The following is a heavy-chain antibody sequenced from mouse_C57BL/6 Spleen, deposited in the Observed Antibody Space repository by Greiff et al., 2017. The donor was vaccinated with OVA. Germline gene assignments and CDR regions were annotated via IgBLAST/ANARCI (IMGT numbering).Heavy chain of an antibody. CDR3: ARRAYYYGSSSYAMDY. CDR1: GFSLSTSGMG. CDR2: IYWDDDK. Sequence: ESGPGILQSSQTLSLTCSFSGFSLSTSGMGVIWLRPPSGKGLEWLAHIYWDDDKRDNPSLKSRLTISKATSRNQVFLKITMVDTADTATYYCARRAYYYGSSSYAMDYWGQGTSVTVSS. J-gene: IGHJ4*01. V-gene: IGHV8-12*01. D-gene: IGHD1-1*01.